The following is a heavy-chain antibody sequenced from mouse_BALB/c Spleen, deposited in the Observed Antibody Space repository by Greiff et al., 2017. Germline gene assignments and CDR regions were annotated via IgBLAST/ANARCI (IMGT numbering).Heavy chain of an antibody. V-gene: IGHV5-9-4*01. Sequence: EVKLEESGGGLVKPGGSLKLSCAASGFTFSSYAMSWVRQSPEKRLEWVAEISSGGSYTYYPDTVTGRFTISRDNAKNTLYLEMSSLRSEDTAMYYCARDADHYDHAMDYWGQGTSVTVSS. CDR3: ARDADHYDHAMDY. CDR2: ISSGGSYT. CDR1: GFTFSSYA. J-gene: IGHJ4*01. D-gene: IGHD2-4*01.